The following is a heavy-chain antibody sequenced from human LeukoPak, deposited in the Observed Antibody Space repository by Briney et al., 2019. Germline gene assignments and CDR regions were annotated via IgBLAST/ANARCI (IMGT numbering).Heavy chain of an antibody. J-gene: IGHJ4*02. V-gene: IGHV3-7*01. CDR1: GFTFSSYA. CDR3: AKGQLRYFDWLAIDY. CDR2: IRQDESEI. D-gene: IGHD3-9*01. Sequence: GGSLRLSCAASGFTFSSYAMSWVRQAPGKGLEWVASIRQDESEIHYVDSVKGRFTISRDNSKNTLYLQMNSLRAEDTAVYYCAKGQLRYFDWLAIDYWGQGTLVTVSS.